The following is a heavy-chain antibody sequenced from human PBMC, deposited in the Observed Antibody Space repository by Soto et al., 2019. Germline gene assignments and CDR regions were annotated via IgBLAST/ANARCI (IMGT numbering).Heavy chain of an antibody. Sequence: ASVKVSCKASGYTFTGYYMHWVRQAPGQGLEWMGWINPNSGGTNYAQKFQGWVTMTRDTSISTAYMELSRLRSDDTAVYYCAIAAAGTGFGFDYWGQGTLVTVPQ. CDR1: GYTFTGYY. D-gene: IGHD6-13*01. CDR3: AIAAAGTGFGFDY. V-gene: IGHV1-2*04. CDR2: INPNSGGT. J-gene: IGHJ4*02.